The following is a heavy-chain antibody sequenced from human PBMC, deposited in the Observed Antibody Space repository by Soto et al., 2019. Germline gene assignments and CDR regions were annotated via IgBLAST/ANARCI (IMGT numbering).Heavy chain of an antibody. V-gene: IGHV4-39*01. Sequence: TSETLSLTCTVSGCSISSSSYYWGWIRQPPGKGLEWIGSIYYSGSTYYNPSLKSRVTISVDTSKNQFSLKLSSVTAADTAVYYCARRTTVQDFDYWGQGTLVTVPQ. J-gene: IGHJ4*02. CDR1: GCSISSSSYY. D-gene: IGHD4-17*01. CDR3: ARRTTVQDFDY. CDR2: IYYSGST.